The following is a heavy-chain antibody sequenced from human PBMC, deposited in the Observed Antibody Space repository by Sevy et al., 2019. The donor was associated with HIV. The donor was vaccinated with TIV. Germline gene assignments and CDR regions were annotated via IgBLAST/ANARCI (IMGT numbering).Heavy chain of an antibody. D-gene: IGHD1-26*01. CDR1: GFNIRTHW. CDR2: INEDESTK. V-gene: IGHV3-7*01. Sequence: GGSLRLSCAASGFNIRTHWMLWVRQAPGKGLEWVANINEDESTKYYLDSVKGRFTISRDNAENSGFLQMNSLRVEDTAVYYCVRALLKADSLWGQGTLVTVSS. J-gene: IGHJ4*02. CDR3: VRALLKADSL.